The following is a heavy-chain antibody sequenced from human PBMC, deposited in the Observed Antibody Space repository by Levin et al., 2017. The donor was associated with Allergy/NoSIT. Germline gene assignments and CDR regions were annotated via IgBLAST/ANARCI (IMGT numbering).Heavy chain of an antibody. CDR2: INWNGGST. D-gene: IGHD3-22*01. CDR1: GFTFDDYA. V-gene: IGHV3-20*04. CDR3: ARHRDSSNYYPIFDY. J-gene: IGHJ4*02. Sequence: GESLKISCAASGFTFDDYAMSWVRQPPGKGLEWVSGINWNGGSTGYADSVKGRFTISRDNAKKSLYVQMNSLRAEDTALYYCARHRDSSNYYPIFDYWGQGALVTVSS.